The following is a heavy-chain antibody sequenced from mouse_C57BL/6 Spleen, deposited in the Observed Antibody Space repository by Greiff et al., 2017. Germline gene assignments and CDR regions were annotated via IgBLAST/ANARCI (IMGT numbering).Heavy chain of an antibody. D-gene: IGHD2-12*01. J-gene: IGHJ2*01. CDR2: IDPSDSYT. V-gene: IGHV1-50*01. CDR1: GYTFTSYW. Sequence: VQLQQPGAELVKPGASVKLSCKASGYTFTSYWMQWVKQRPGQGLEWIGEIDPSDSYTNYNQKFKGKATLTVDTSSSTAYMQLSSLTSEDSAVYYCARAIRRYFDYWGQGTTLTVAS. CDR3: ARAIRRYFDY.